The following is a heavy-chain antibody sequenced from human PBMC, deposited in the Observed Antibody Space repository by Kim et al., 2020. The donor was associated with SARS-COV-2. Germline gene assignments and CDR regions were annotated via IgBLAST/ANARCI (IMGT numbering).Heavy chain of an antibody. J-gene: IGHJ6*02. Sequence: GGSLRLSCAASGVTFDSSAMNWVRQAPGKGLEWVAVISYDGRNKDYADSVKGRFTISRDNSKSTLHLQMNSLRVEDTGVYYCARGNYYESVSLSDYYNGMDVWGQGTTVTVSS. V-gene: IGHV3-30*04. CDR2: ISYDGRNK. CDR1: GVTFDSSA. CDR3: ARGNYYESVSLSDYYNGMDV. D-gene: IGHD3-10*01.